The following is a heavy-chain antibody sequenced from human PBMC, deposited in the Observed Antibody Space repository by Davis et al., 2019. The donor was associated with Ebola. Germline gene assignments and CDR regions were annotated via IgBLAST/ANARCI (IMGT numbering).Heavy chain of an antibody. CDR3: GTNGGYYDNSGHLDY. CDR2: ISYDGGHI. CDR1: GFTFSDYA. D-gene: IGHD3-22*01. Sequence: GESLKISCAASGFTFSDYAMHWVRQAPGKGLEWVAVISYDGGHIFYADSVKGRFTISRDDSKNTLYLQMNSLKTEDTAVYYCGTNGGYYDNSGHLDYWGQGTLVTVSS. V-gene: IGHV3-30*04. J-gene: IGHJ4*02.